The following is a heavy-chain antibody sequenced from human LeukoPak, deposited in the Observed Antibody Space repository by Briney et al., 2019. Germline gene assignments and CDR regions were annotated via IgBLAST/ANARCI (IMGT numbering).Heavy chain of an antibody. CDR1: GYTYPSDF. J-gene: IGHJ4*02. CDR2: INPTGGST. Sequence: ASVKVSCKASGYTYPSDFMHWVRQAPGQWLEWMGIINPTGGSTTYAQKFQGRVTMTRDTSTSTVYMELSSLRSDDTAVYHCARTAARRFDYWGQGTLVTVSS. V-gene: IGHV1-46*01. CDR3: ARTAARRFDY. D-gene: IGHD6-6*01.